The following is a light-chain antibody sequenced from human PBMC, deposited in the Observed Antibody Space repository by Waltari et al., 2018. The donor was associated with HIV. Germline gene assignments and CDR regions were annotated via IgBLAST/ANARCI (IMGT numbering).Light chain of an antibody. CDR1: QGISKY. J-gene: IGKJ1*01. V-gene: IGKV1-9*01. Sequence: DIQLTQSPSFLSASVGDTVTITCRASQGISKYLAWYQQKPGNAPKLLIFAASTLQTGVPSRFSGSGFGTEFTLTISSLHPEDCATYSCQQLDTYPRTFGQGTKVEIK. CDR2: AAS. CDR3: QQLDTYPRT.